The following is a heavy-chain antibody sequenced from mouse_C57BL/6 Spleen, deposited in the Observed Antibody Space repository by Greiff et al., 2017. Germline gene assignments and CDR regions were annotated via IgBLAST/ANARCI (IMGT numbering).Heavy chain of an antibody. CDR3: ARSLIYGYDGGYYFDY. CDR2: IDPNSGGT. J-gene: IGHJ2*01. Sequence: QVQLQQPWAELVKPGASVKLSCKASGYTFTSYWMHWVKQRPGRGLEWIGRIDPNSGGTKYNEKFKSKATLTVDKPSSTAYMQLSSLTSEDSAVYYCARSLIYGYDGGYYFDYWGQGTTLTVSS. V-gene: IGHV1-72*01. D-gene: IGHD2-2*01. CDR1: GYTFTSYW.